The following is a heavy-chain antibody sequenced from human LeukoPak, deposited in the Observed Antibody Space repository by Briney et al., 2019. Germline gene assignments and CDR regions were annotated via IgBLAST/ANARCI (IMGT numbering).Heavy chain of an antibody. D-gene: IGHD4-23*01. CDR1: GYSFTRNW. CDR3: ARRVVNNRNWYFDL. Sequence: GESLKISCKGSGYSFTRNWIGWVRQLPGKGLEWMAIIYPGDSDTRYSPSFQGQVTISADKSINTAYLQWSSLKASDTAMYYCARRVVNNRNWYFDLWGRGTLVTVSS. CDR2: IYPGDSDT. J-gene: IGHJ2*01. V-gene: IGHV5-51*01.